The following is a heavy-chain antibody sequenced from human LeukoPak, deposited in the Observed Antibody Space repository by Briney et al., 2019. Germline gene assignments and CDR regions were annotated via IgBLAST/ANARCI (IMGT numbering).Heavy chain of an antibody. CDR3: STGPRSLPY. CDR2: ISGMGHDI. J-gene: IGHJ4*01. D-gene: IGHD4-23*01. CDR1: GFIFSTYD. Sequence: GGSLRLSCAASGFIFSTYDMHWVRQTPGMGLESLAYISGMGHDIYYADSVKGRFTISRDNAKNSLYLQMNSLRPEDTALYYCSTGPRSLPYWGPGTLVTVSS. V-gene: IGHV3-21*05.